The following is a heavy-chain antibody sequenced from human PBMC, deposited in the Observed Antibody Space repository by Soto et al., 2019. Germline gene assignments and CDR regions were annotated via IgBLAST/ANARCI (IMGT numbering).Heavy chain of an antibody. D-gene: IGHD3-22*01. Sequence: XESLKISCKGSGYSFTSYWISWVRQMPGKGLEWMGRIDPSDSYTNYSPSFQGHVTISADKSISTAYLQWSSLKASDTAMYYCARHKDTENDSSGYSSYWGQGTLVTVSS. CDR1: GYSFTSYW. V-gene: IGHV5-10-1*01. CDR2: IDPSDSYT. CDR3: ARHKDTENDSSGYSSY. J-gene: IGHJ4*02.